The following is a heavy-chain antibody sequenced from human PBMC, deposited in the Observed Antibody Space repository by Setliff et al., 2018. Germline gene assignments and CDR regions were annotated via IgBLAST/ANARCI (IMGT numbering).Heavy chain of an antibody. CDR3: ARVGVPSGYWYYLDY. CDR1: GYTFTGYS. Sequence: ASVKVSCKASGYTFTGYSIHWVRQAPGQGLEWMGWITPNSGGTNCAQKFKGRVTMTRDTSITTVHMELRRLTSDDTAIYYCARVGVPSGYWYYLDYWGQGTQVTVSS. D-gene: IGHD3-22*01. V-gene: IGHV1-2*02. CDR2: ITPNSGGT. J-gene: IGHJ4*02.